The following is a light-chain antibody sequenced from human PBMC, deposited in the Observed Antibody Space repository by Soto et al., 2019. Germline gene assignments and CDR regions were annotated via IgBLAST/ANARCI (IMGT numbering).Light chain of an antibody. CDR1: QTISSW. V-gene: IGKV1-5*03. J-gene: IGKJ4*01. CDR3: QHYSTFPLT. CDR2: KAS. Sequence: DIQMTQSPSTLSGSVGDRVTITCRASQTISSWLAWYQQKPGKAPKLLIYKASTLKSGVPSRFSGSGSGTDFTLKISSLQPSDSATYYCQHYSTFPLTFAGGTKVDIK.